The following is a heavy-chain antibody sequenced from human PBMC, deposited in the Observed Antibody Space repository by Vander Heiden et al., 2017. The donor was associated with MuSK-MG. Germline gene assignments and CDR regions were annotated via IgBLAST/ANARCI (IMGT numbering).Heavy chain of an antibody. CDR1: GDTPSSYA. J-gene: IGHJ6*02. V-gene: IGHV1-69*01. D-gene: IGHD6-19*01. Sequence: QVQLVQSGADVKKPGSSVKVSCKASGDTPSSYAIRWVRQAPGQGLEWMGGIIPLFGAANYPKKLKGRVTITADEATNTAYMELRSLRSDDTAVYYCAKSRGIPGYSSPYHWSFYYYTMDVWGQGTTVTVSS. CDR2: IIPLFGAA. CDR3: AKSRGIPGYSSPYHWSFYYYTMDV.